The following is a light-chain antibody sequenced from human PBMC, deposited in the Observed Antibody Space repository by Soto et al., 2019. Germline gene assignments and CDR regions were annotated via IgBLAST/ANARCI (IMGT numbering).Light chain of an antibody. CDR3: SSSTRSSTL. V-gene: IGLV2-14*01. J-gene: IGLJ1*01. CDR1: SSDVGGYNY. CDR2: EVS. Sequence: QSVLTQPASVSGSPGQSITISCTGTSSDVGGYNYVSWYQQHPGKAPKLMIYEVSNRPSGVSNRFSGSKSGNTASLTISGLPAEDQDDYYCSSSTRSSTLFGTGTKVTV.